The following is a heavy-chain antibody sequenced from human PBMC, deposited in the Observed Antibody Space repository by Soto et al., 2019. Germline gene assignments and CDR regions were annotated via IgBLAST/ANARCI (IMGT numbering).Heavy chain of an antibody. Sequence: GECLKISCKGSGYSFTSYWISWVRQMPGKGLEWMGRIDPSDSYTNYSPSFQGHVTISSDKSISTAYLQWSSLKASDTAMYYCARPPIVVVPAAQADYYYYYGMDVWGQGTTVTVSS. J-gene: IGHJ6*02. CDR2: IDPSDSYT. CDR1: GYSFTSYW. CDR3: ARPPIVVVPAAQADYYYYYGMDV. D-gene: IGHD2-2*01. V-gene: IGHV5-10-1*01.